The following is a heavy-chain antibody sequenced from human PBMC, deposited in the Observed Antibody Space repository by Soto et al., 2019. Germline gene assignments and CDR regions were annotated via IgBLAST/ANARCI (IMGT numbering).Heavy chain of an antibody. CDR3: ARQGRLLYAMYYCYY. V-gene: IGHV2-5*02. CDR1: VFSLSTSGVG. D-gene: IGHD3-3*01. Sequence: QITLKESGATLVESTQTLTLTCTFSVFSLSTSGVGVGWIRQPPGKALEWLALIYWDDDKRYSPSLKSRLTIPKDTSKPQVLLKMTNMDPVDTATYYCARQGRLLYAMYYCYYWGQGSLVTVPS. CDR2: IYWDDDK. J-gene: IGHJ4*02.